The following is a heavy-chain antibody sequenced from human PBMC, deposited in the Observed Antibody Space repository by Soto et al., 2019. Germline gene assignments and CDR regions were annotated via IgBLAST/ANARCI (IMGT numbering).Heavy chain of an antibody. Sequence: QVQLQQWGAGLLKPSETLSLTCAVYGGSFSGYYWSWIRQPPGKGLEWIGEINHSGSTNYNPSLKSRVTISVDTSKNQFSLKLSSVTAADTAVYCCARGPDYVWGSYRYGWFDPWGQGTLVTVSS. CDR1: GGSFSGYY. CDR3: ARGPDYVWGSYRYGWFDP. J-gene: IGHJ5*02. V-gene: IGHV4-34*01. CDR2: INHSGST. D-gene: IGHD3-16*02.